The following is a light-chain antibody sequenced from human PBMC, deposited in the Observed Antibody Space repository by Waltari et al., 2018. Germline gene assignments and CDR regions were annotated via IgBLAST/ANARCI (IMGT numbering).Light chain of an antibody. J-gene: IGKJ1*01. CDR1: QSIGSN. CDR3: QQYNNWPET. CDR2: GAS. V-gene: IGKV3-15*01. Sequence: DIVMTQSPATLSVSPGERATLSCRASQSIGSNLAWYQHKPGQAPRFLIYGASTRATGITVRFSGSGSGTEFTLTISSLQSADFAVYFCQQYNNWPETFGQGTKVEIK.